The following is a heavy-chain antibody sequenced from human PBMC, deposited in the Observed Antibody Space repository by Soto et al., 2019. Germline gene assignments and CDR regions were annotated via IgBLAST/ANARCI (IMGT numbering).Heavy chain of an antibody. Sequence: QVQLVQSGAEVKKPGSSVKVSCKASGDVFRSYGINWVRQAPGQGLEWMGGIIPISGTTNYAQKFQGRVVIPADESRDTVYTELSRLRYEDTAVYFCARVRCFNGLCHTADYGMDVWGQGTTVTVSS. V-gene: IGHV1-69*01. J-gene: IGHJ6*02. CDR2: IIPISGTT. CDR3: ARVRCFNGLCHTADYGMDV. CDR1: GDVFRSYG. D-gene: IGHD2-8*01.